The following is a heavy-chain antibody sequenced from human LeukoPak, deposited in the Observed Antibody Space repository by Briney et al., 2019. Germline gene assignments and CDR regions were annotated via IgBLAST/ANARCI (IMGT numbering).Heavy chain of an antibody. D-gene: IGHD3-22*01. J-gene: IGHJ4*02. CDR1: GYTLTELS. CDR2: FYPEDGET. V-gene: IGHV1-24*01. Sequence: ASVKVSCKVSGYTLTELSMHWVRQAPGKGLEWMGGFYPEDGETIYAQKFQGRVTMTEDTSTDTAYMELSSLRSEDTAVYYCATSLDYYDSSGYSFDYWGQGTLVTVSS. CDR3: ATSLDYYDSSGYSFDY.